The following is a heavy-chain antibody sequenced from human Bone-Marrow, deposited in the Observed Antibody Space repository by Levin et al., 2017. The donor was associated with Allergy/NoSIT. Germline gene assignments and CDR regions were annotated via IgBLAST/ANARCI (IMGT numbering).Heavy chain of an antibody. CDR2: MYSADNT. CDR3: SRVGNKDAFDI. V-gene: IGHV3-66*01. J-gene: IGHJ3*02. CDR1: GLTVSSNG. Sequence: GGSLRLSCAASGLTVSSNGMTWVRQAPGKGLESVALMYSADNTYSADSVKGRFPISRDISRNTLYLQMNSLRAEDTAVYYCSRVGNKDAFDIWGQGTMVTVSS.